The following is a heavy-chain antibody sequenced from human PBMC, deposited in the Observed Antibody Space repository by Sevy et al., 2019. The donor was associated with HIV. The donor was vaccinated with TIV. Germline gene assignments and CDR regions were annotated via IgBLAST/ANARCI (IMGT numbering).Heavy chain of an antibody. V-gene: IGHV3-7*01. CDR1: GFSFSIYW. D-gene: IGHD5-18*01. J-gene: IGHJ4*01. Sequence: VGSLRLSCAASGFSFSIYWMSWVRQAPGKGLEWVATMKHDGSEEDYVDSVKGRFTISRDNAKNSLFLQMNSLSAEDTACDYFVRDVLGGYSYMLDYWGHVTLVTGSS. CDR3: VRDVLGGYSYMLDY. CDR2: MKHDGSEE.